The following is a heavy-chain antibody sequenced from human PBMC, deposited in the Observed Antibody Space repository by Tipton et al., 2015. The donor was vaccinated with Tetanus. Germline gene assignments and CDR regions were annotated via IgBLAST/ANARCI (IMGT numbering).Heavy chain of an antibody. D-gene: IGHD3-22*01. CDR3: ARDDGSSGPNSE. Sequence: TLSLTCAVSGDSISSSNWWSWVRQPPGKGLEWIGEIYHSGSTNYNPSLKSRVTISVDKSKNQFSLKLSSVTAADTAVYYCARDDGSSGPNSEWGQGTLVTVSS. V-gene: IGHV4-4*02. J-gene: IGHJ4*02. CDR1: GDSISSSNW. CDR2: IYHSGST.